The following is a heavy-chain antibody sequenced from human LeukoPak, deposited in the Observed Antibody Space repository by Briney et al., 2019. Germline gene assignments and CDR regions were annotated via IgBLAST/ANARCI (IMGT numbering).Heavy chain of an antibody. V-gene: IGHV5-51*01. CDR1: GYSFTSYW. Sequence: GESLQISCKGSGYSFTSYWIGWVRQMPGKGLEWMGIIYPGDSDTRYSPSFQGQVTISADKSISTAYLQWSSLKASDTAMYYCASSLHCGGDCLDYWGQGTLVTVSS. CDR2: IYPGDSDT. CDR3: ASSLHCGGDCLDY. J-gene: IGHJ4*02. D-gene: IGHD2-21*01.